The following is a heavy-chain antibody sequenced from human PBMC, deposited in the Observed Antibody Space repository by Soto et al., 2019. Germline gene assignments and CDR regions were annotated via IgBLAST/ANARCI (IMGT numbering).Heavy chain of an antibody. V-gene: IGHV5-51*01. CDR2: IYPGDSDT. J-gene: IGHJ4*02. CDR3: ARQAYYDSSGYYYVGEVYRFFDY. D-gene: IGHD3-22*01. Sequence: PGESLKISCKGSGYSFTSYWIGWVRQMPGKGLEWMGIIYPGDSDTRYSPSFQGQVTISADKSISTAYLQWSSLKASDTAMYYCARQAYYDSSGYYYVGEVYRFFDYWGQGTLVTVSS. CDR1: GYSFTSYW.